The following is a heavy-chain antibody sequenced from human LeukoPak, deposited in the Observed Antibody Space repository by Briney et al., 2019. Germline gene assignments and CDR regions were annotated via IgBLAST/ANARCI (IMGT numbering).Heavy chain of an antibody. CDR3: ARAQGTFDY. V-gene: IGHV4-31*03. CDR1: GGSISSGGYS. J-gene: IGHJ4*02. D-gene: IGHD1-1*01. Sequence: PSETLSLTCTVSGGSISSGGYSWSWIRQHPGKGLEWIGYIYYSGSTYYNPSLKSRVTISVDTSKNQFSLKLSSVTAADTAVYYCARAQGTFDYWGQGTLVTVSS. CDR2: IYYSGST.